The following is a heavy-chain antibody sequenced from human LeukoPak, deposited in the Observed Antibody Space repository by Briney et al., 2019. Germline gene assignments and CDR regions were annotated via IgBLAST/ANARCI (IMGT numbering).Heavy chain of an antibody. CDR2: MNQDGSEK. CDR3: ARDRGPNTYDY. V-gene: IGHV3-7*01. Sequence: GGSPRISCAVSGFTFSRYWLGWVRQAPGKGLEWVANMNQDGSEKYYVESVKGRFIISRDNAKNSLYLQMNSLRVDDTAVYYCARDRGPNTYDYWGQGTLVTVSS. CDR1: GFTFSRYW. D-gene: IGHD3-10*01. J-gene: IGHJ4*02.